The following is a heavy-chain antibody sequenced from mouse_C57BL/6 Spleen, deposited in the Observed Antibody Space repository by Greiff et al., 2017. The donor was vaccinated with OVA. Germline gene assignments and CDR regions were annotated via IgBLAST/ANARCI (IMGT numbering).Heavy chain of an antibody. Sequence: VQLQQSGPELVKPGASVKLSCKASGYSFTGYTMHWVKQSPGNILDWIGYIYPYSGVSSYNQKFKGKATLTVDKSSSTAYMELRSLTSEDSAVYYCARGEYGHDYWGQGTTLTVSS. CDR1: GYSFTGYT. J-gene: IGHJ2*01. D-gene: IGHD2-13*01. CDR2: IYPYSGVS. V-gene: IGHV1-31*01. CDR3: ARGEYGHDY.